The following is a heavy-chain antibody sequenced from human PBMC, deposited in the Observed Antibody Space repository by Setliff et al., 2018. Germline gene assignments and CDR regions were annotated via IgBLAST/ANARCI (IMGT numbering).Heavy chain of an antibody. CDR3: ARDPPGPNYNFWSGYPDY. J-gene: IGHJ4*02. Sequence: PRGVLKISCVASGFTFSGSAIHWVRQASGKGLEWIGQIGGKPDNYATKYGASAKGRFIISRDDSKKTAYLQMSSLEAEDTAVYYCARDPPGPNYNFWSGYPDYWGQGTLVTVS. CDR2: IGGKPDNYAT. CDR1: GFTFSGSA. V-gene: IGHV3-73*01. D-gene: IGHD3-3*01.